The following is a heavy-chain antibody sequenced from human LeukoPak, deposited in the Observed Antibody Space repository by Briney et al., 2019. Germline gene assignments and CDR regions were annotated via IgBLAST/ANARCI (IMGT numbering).Heavy chain of an antibody. CDR3: AKDQAASAVAGTGGADY. CDR2: ISGSGGST. V-gene: IGHV3-23*01. J-gene: IGHJ4*02. Sequence: GGSLRLSCAASGFTFSSYGMSWARQAPGKGLEWVSAISGSGGSTYYADSVKGRFTISRDNSKNTLYLQMNSLRAEDTAVYYCAKDQAASAVAGTGGADYWGQGTLVTVSS. D-gene: IGHD6-19*01. CDR1: GFTFSSYG.